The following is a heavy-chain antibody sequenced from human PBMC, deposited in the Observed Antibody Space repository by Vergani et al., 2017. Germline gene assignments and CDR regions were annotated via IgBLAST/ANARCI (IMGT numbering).Heavy chain of an antibody. D-gene: IGHD2-2*01. Sequence: EVQLVESGGGLVQPGGSLRLSCAASGFSFRGHGMNWVRQAPGKGLEWVSFVSTGTKSQSYAESVKGRFTISRDSAKNSLYLQMDSLRAEDTAVYYCAREYSSTSGRAFDFWGQGTKVTVSS. J-gene: IGHJ3*01. CDR2: VSTGTKSQ. V-gene: IGHV3-48*01. CDR3: AREYSSTSGRAFDF. CDR1: GFSFRGHG.